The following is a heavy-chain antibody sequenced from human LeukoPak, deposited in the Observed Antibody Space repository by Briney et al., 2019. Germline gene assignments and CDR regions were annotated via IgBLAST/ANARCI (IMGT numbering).Heavy chain of an antibody. CDR1: GESLNYYY. V-gene: IGHV4-34*12. CDR2: IFDGKTI. J-gene: IGHJ4*02. CDR3: ASGAWAARLNS. D-gene: IGHD4-23*01. Sequence: SETLSLTCAVYGESLNYYYWSWIRQSPGKGLEWVGDIFDGKTINYDPSLKSRVTISAATSSQQFSLNLKSVTAADTAVYFCASGAWAARLNSWAQGALVIVSS.